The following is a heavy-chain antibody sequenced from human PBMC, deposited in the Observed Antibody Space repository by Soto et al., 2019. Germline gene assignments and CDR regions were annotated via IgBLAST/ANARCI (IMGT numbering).Heavy chain of an antibody. CDR1: GGSISSGGYS. CDR2: IYHSGST. J-gene: IGHJ4*02. V-gene: IGHV4-30-2*01. Sequence: PSETLSLTCAVSGGSISSGGYSWSWIRQPPGKGLEWIGYIYHSGSTYYNPSLKNTLYLQMNSLRAEDTAVYYCATSPSSSWSSQFDYWGQGTLVTVSS. D-gene: IGHD6-13*01. CDR3: FDY.